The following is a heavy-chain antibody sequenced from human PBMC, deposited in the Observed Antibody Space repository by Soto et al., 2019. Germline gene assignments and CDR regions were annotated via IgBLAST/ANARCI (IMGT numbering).Heavy chain of an antibody. CDR1: GGTFSSYA. Sequence: QVQLVQSGAEVKKPGSSVKVSCKASGGTFSSYAISWVRQAPGQGLEWMGGMMTIFGTANNVQKFQGRVTITADESTSTDYMELSRLRSEDTAVYYRAREVVVAATGWFDPWGQGTLVTVSS. CDR3: AREVVVAATGWFDP. V-gene: IGHV1-69*12. CDR2: MMTIFGTA. J-gene: IGHJ5*02. D-gene: IGHD2-15*01.